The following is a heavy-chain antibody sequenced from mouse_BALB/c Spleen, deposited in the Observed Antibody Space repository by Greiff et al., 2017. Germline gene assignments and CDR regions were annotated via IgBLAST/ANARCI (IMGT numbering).Heavy chain of an antibody. CDR1: GFTFSSYT. CDR2: ISSGGSYT. J-gene: IGHJ3*01. CDR3: TRPMITTFAY. D-gene: IGHD2-4*01. V-gene: IGHV5-6-4*01. Sequence: DGMLVESGGGLVKPGGSLKLSCAASGFTFSSYTMSWVRQTPEKRLEWVATISSGGSYTYYPDSVKGRFTISRDNAKNTLYLQMSSLKSEDTAMYYCTRPMITTFAYWGQGTLVTVSA.